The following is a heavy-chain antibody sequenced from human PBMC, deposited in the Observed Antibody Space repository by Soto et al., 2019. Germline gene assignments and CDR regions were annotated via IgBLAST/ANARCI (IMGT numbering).Heavy chain of an antibody. Sequence: QITLKESGPTLVKPTQTLTLTCTFSGFSLSTSGVGVGWIRQPPGKALEWLALIYWDDDKRYSPSLKSRLTINKDPSNKQVVHTMTNMDPVDTATYHCAHYGNSREVASLCDYGGQGTLVTVSS. V-gene: IGHV2-5*02. J-gene: IGHJ4*02. CDR2: IYWDDDK. CDR1: GFSLSTSGVG. CDR3: AHYGNSREVASLCDY. D-gene: IGHD2-15*01.